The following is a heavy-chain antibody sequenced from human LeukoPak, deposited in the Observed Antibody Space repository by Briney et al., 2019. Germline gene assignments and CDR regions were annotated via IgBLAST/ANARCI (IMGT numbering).Heavy chain of an antibody. J-gene: IGHJ4*02. Sequence: PGGSLRLSCAASGFTFSSYWMSWVRQAPGKGLEGVANIEQDGSEKYYVDSVKGRFTISRDNAKNSLYLQMNSLRAEDTAVYYCARDRGYPNYFDYWGQGTLVTVSS. CDR1: GFTFSSYW. CDR3: ARDRGYPNYFDY. V-gene: IGHV3-7*01. D-gene: IGHD3-10*01. CDR2: IEQDGSEK.